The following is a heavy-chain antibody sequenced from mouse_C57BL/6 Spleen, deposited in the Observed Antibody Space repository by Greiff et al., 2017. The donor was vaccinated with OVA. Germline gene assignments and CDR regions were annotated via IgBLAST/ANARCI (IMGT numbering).Heavy chain of an antibody. V-gene: IGHV1-64*01. CDR3: ARRTTMGYPDY. J-gene: IGHJ2*01. D-gene: IGHD2-3*01. CDR1: GFTFTSYC. CDR2: IHPDSGSP. Sequence: VQLQQPGAELVRPGASVKLSCKASGFTFTSYCMHWVKQRPGQGLECIVMIHPDSGSPVYAPKFKCKATLTVDKSSSTAYMQLSSLTSEDTAVYYCARRTTMGYPDYWGQGTMLTVSA.